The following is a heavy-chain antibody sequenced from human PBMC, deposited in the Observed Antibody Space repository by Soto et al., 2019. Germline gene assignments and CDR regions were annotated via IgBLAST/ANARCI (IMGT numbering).Heavy chain of an antibody. D-gene: IGHD6-13*01. V-gene: IGHV3-23*01. CDR2: ISGSGGST. J-gene: IGHJ4*02. CDR1: GFTFSSYA. CDR3: AKEGSVTGYSSSWYSRVKSYGPTPGLSYFDY. Sequence: QPGGSLRLSCAASGFTFSSYAMSWVRQAPGKGLEWVSAISGSGGSTYYADSVKGRFTISRDNSKNTLYLQMNSLRAEDTAVYYCAKEGSVTGYSSSWYSRVKSYGPTPGLSYFDYWGQGTLVTVSS.